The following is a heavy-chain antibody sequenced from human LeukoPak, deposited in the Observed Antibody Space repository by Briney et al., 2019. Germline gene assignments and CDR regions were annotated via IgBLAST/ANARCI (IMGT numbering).Heavy chain of an antibody. CDR3: ALCGVFWFDP. J-gene: IGHJ5*02. CDR2: IIPILGIA. CDR1: GGTFSSYA. V-gene: IGHV1-69*04. Sequence: VASVKVSCKASGGTFSSYAISWVRRAPGQGLEWMGRIIPILGIANYAQKFQGRVTITADKSTSTAYMELSSLRSEDTAVYYCALCGVFWFDPWGQGTLVTVSS. D-gene: IGHD2-2*01.